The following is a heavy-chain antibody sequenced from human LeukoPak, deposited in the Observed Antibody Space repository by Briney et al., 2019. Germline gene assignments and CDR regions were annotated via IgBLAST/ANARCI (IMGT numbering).Heavy chain of an antibody. CDR2: IYYRGST. Sequence: SETLSLTCTVSGGSISSYYWSWIRQPPGKGLEWIGFIYYRGSTNYNPSLKSRVTISVDTSKNQFSLKLSSVAAADTAVYYCARYFGPYYYYYMDVWGKGTTVTVSS. D-gene: IGHD3/OR15-3a*01. J-gene: IGHJ6*03. V-gene: IGHV4-59*01. CDR3: ARYFGPYYYYYMDV. CDR1: GGSISSYY.